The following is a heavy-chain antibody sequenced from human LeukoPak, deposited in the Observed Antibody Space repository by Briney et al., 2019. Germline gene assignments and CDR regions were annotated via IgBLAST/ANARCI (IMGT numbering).Heavy chain of an antibody. CDR3: ARGWARSGSCYMDY. Sequence: GGSLRLSCAASGFTFSSYSMNWVRQAPGKGLEWVSSISSSSSYIYYADSVKGRFTISRDNAKNSLYLQMNSLRAEDTAVYYCARGWARSGSCYMDYWGQGTLVTVSS. D-gene: IGHD3-10*01. J-gene: IGHJ4*02. CDR1: GFTFSSYS. V-gene: IGHV3-21*01. CDR2: ISSSSSYI.